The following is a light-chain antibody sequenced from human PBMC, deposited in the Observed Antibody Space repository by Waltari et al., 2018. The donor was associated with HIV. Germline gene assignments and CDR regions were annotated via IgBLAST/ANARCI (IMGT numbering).Light chain of an antibody. CDR3: QQRNNWPIT. Sequence: EIVLTQSPATLSLSPGERATLSCRASQSVSSYLAWYQQTPGQAPRLLIDDASNRATGIPARFSGSGSGTDFTLTISSLEPEDFALYYCQQRNNWPITFGQGTRLEIK. J-gene: IGKJ5*01. CDR1: QSVSSY. V-gene: IGKV3-11*01. CDR2: DAS.